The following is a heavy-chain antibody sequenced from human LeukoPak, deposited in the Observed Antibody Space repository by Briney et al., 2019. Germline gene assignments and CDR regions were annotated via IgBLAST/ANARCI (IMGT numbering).Heavy chain of an antibody. CDR3: ARDSTDSGSYFTI. CDR2: INHSGST. Sequence: SETLSLTCAVYGGSFSGYYWSWIRQPPGKGLEWIGEINHSGSTNYNPSLKSRVTISVDTSKNQFSLKLSSVTAADTAVYYCARDSTDSGSYFTIWGQGTLVTVSS. CDR1: GGSFSGYY. D-gene: IGHD1-26*01. J-gene: IGHJ4*02. V-gene: IGHV4-34*01.